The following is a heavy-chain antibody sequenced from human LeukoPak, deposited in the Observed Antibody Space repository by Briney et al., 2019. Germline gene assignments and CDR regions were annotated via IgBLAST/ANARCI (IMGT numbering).Heavy chain of an antibody. CDR2: IYTSGST. J-gene: IGHJ4*02. CDR1: GGSISSYY. Sequence: SETLSLTCTVSGGSISSYYWSWIRQPAGKGLEWIGHIYTSGSTNYNPSLKSRLTMSVDTSKNQFSLKLSSVTAADTAVYYCARDLAHHCSSSSCYGPFEYWGQGTLVTVSS. D-gene: IGHD2-2*01. V-gene: IGHV4-4*07. CDR3: ARDLAHHCSSSSCYGPFEY.